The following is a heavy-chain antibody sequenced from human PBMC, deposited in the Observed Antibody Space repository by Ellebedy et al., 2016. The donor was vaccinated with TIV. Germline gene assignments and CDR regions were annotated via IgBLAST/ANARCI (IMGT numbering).Heavy chain of an antibody. V-gene: IGHV4-4*07. CDR1: GGSISSYY. CDR2: IYTSGST. J-gene: IGHJ4*02. CDR3: VRGRIGVAEFGH. Sequence: SETLSLXCTVSGGSISSYYWSWIRQPAGKGLEWIGRIYTSGSTNYNPSLKSRVTMSVDTSKNRLSLELTSVTAADTAVYYCVRGRIGVAEFGHWGQGILVTVSS. D-gene: IGHD6-19*01.